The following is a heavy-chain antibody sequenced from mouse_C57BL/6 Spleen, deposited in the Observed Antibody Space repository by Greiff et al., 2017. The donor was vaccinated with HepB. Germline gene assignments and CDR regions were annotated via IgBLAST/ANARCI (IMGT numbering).Heavy chain of an antibody. CDR1: GYTFTDYN. CDR3: AIYDYDNYYAMDY. D-gene: IGHD2-4*01. CDR2: INPNNGGT. V-gene: IGHV1-22*01. J-gene: IGHJ4*01. Sequence: VQLQQSGPELVKPGASVKMSCKASGYTFTDYNMHWVKQSHGKSLEWIGYINPNNGGTSYNQKFKGKATLTVNKSSSTAYMELRSLTSEDSAVYYCAIYDYDNYYAMDYWGQGTSVTVSS.